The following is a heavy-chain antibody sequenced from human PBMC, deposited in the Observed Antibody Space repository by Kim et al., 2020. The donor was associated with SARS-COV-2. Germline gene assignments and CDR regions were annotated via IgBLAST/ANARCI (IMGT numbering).Heavy chain of an antibody. V-gene: IGHV4-39*01. J-gene: IGHJ4*02. Sequence: NPSLKGRVTISVDTSKNQFSLKLSSVTAADTAVYYCARQSRGIRAAAGDYWGQGTLVTVSS. CDR3: ARQSRGIRAAAGDY. D-gene: IGHD6-13*01.